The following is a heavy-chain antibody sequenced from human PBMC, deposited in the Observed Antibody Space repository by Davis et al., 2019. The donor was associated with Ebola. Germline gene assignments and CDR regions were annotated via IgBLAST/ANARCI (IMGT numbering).Heavy chain of an antibody. J-gene: IGHJ4*02. V-gene: IGHV3-30-3*01. CDR3: AKEIIPRIQLWNPSCGFDY. CDR2: ISYDGSNK. D-gene: IGHD5-18*01. CDR1: GFTFSSYA. Sequence: GESLKISCAASGFTFSSYAMHWVRQAPGKGLEWVAVISYDGSNKYYADSVKGRFTISRDNSKNTLYLQMNSLRAEDTAVYYCAKEIIPRIQLWNPSCGFDYWGQGTLVTVSS.